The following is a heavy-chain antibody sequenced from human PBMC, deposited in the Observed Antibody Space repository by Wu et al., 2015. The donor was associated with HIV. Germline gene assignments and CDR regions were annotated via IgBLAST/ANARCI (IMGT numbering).Heavy chain of an antibody. CDR2: IIPVLGTT. V-gene: IGHV1-69*13. CDR3: ARVGGMVTSNGFWFFDL. CDR1: GGTFSTYA. Sequence: QVQLLQSGAEVKKPGSSVRVSCKASGGTFSTYAISWVRQAPGQGLEWMGRIIPVLGTTYNAQKLQGRVTFTADESTGTAYMEVSSLRSDDTAVYYCARVGGMVTSNGFWFFDLWAVAPWSLSPQ. D-gene: IGHD2-21*02. J-gene: IGHJ2*01.